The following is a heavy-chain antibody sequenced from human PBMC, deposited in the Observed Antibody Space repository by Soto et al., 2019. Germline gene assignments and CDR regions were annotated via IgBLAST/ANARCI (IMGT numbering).Heavy chain of an antibody. CDR1: GGSISSSSYY. Sequence: SETLSLTCTVSGGSISSSSYYWGWIRQPPGKGLEWIGSIYYSGSTYYNPSLKSRVTISVDTSKNQFSLKLSSVTAADTAVYYCASPYCTNGVCYLNWGQGPLVTVSS. V-gene: IGHV4-39*01. CDR2: IYYSGST. D-gene: IGHD2-8*01. J-gene: IGHJ4*02. CDR3: ASPYCTNGVCYLN.